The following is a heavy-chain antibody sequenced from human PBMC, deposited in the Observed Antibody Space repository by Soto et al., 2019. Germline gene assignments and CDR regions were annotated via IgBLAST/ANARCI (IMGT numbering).Heavy chain of an antibody. CDR2: IYYSGST. V-gene: IGHV4-31*03. CDR3: ARKYGSGTYYYYYGMDV. Sequence: KPSETLSLTCTVSGGSISSGGYYWSWIRQHPGKGLEWIGYIYYSGSTYYNPSLKSRVTISVDTSKNQYSLKLSSVTAADTAVYYCARKYGSGTYYYYYGMDVWGQGTTVTVSS. J-gene: IGHJ6*02. CDR1: GGSISSGGYY. D-gene: IGHD3-10*01.